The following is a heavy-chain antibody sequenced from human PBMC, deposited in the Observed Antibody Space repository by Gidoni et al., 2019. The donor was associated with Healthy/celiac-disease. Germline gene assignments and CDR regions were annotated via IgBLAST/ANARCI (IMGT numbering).Heavy chain of an antibody. CDR3: ANAGAARYVGGFDY. CDR1: GFSFSSYS. J-gene: IGHJ4*02. Sequence: EVQLLESGGGWVQHGGCLGLSCAASGFSFSSYSMSWVCRAPGKGLEWFSAISGSGGSTYYSDSVKGRFTISRDNSKNTLYLQMNSLRAEDTAVYYCANAGAARYVGGFDYWGQGTLVTVSS. V-gene: IGHV3-23*01. D-gene: IGHD6-6*01. CDR2: ISGSGGST.